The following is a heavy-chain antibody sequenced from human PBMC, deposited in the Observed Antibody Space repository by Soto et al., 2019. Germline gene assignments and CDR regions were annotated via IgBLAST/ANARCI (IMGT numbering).Heavy chain of an antibody. J-gene: IGHJ4*02. D-gene: IGHD6-13*01. V-gene: IGHV4-30-2*01. CDR1: GGSISSGGYS. CDR2: IYHSGST. CDR3: ARGLNTAAALDY. Sequence: QLQLQESGSGLVKPSQTLSLTCAVSGGSISSGGYSWSWIRQPPGKGLEWIGYIYHSGSTYYNPSLKSRVTIAVDRSKNPLSLTLSSVTAADTDVYYCARGLNTAAALDYWGQGTLVTVSS.